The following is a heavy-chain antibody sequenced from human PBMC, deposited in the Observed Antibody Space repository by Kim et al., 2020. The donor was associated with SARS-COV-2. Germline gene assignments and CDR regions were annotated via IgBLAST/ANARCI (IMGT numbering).Heavy chain of an antibody. D-gene: IGHD6-13*01. V-gene: IGHV4-39*02. CDR1: GGSISSSSYY. Sequence: SETLSLTCTVSGGSISSSSYYWGWIRQPPGKGLEWIGSIYYSGSTYYNPSLKSRVTISVDTSKNQFSLKLSSVTAADTAVYYCARDPIQYSSWYEGQIHFDAFDIWGQGTMVTVS. J-gene: IGHJ3*02. CDR3: ARDPIQYSSWYEGQIHFDAFDI. CDR2: IYYSGST.